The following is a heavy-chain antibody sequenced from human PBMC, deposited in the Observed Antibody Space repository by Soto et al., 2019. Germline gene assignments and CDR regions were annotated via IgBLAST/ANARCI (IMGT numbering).Heavy chain of an antibody. CDR1: GFTVSSNY. CDR3: ASTAYSSSSVYYYYGMDV. CDR2: IYSGGST. V-gene: IGHV3-53*01. D-gene: IGHD6-13*01. Sequence: GGSLRLSCAASGFTVSSNYMSWVRQAPGKGLEWVSVIYSGGSTYYADSVKGRFTISRDNSKNTLYLQMNSLRAEDTAVYYCASTAYSSSSVYYYYGMDVWGQGTTVTVSS. J-gene: IGHJ6*02.